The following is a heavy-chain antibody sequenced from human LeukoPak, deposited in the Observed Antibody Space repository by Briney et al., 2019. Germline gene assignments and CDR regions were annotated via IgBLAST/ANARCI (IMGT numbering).Heavy chain of an antibody. CDR3: ARGATIFGVVTNFDY. CDR1: GGSISSYH. D-gene: IGHD3-3*01. CDR2: IYYSGST. Sequence: SETLSLTCTVSGGSISSYHWNWIRQPPGKGLEWIGYIYYSGSTNYNPSLKSRVTISVDTSKNQFSLKLSSVTAADTAVYYCARGATIFGVVTNFDYWGQGTLVTVSS. J-gene: IGHJ4*02. V-gene: IGHV4-59*01.